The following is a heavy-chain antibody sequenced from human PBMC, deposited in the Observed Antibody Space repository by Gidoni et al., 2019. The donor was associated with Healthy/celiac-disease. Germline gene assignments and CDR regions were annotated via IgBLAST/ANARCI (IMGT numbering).Heavy chain of an antibody. D-gene: IGHD3-16*01. V-gene: IGHV1-46*01. Sequence: QVQLVQSGAEVKKPGASVKVSCKASGYPFTSYYMHWVRQAPGQGLEWMGIINPSGGSTSYAQKFQGRVTMTRDTSTSTVYMELSSLRSEDTAVYYCARLITDGGGFDYWGQGTLVTVSS. CDR3: ARLITDGGGFDY. CDR2: INPSGGST. J-gene: IGHJ4*02. CDR1: GYPFTSYY.